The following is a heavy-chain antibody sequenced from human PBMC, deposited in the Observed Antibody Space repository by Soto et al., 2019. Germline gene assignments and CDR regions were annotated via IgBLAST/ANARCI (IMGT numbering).Heavy chain of an antibody. CDR3: VRAAGYSGKDYVSYSGMEV. CDR2: VWYDGGNK. Sequence: QVQLVESGGGVVQPGRSLRLSCAGSGFTFSSYGMHWVRQAPGTGLEWVALVWYDGGNKYYAESMKGRFTIFRDNSKDTLYVQMNRQRSEDRTVYYCVRAAGYSGKDYVSYSGMEVWGQGTMFTVSS. V-gene: IGHV3-33*01. CDR1: GFTFSSYG. J-gene: IGHJ6*01. D-gene: IGHD5-12*01.